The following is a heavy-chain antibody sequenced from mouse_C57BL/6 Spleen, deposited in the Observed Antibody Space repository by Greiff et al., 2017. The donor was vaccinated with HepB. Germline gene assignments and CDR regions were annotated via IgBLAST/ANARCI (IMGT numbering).Heavy chain of an antibody. J-gene: IGHJ3*01. D-gene: IGHD4-1*01. V-gene: IGHV5-6*01. CDR1: GFTFSSYG. CDR3: ARGALTRPFAY. Sequence: EVHLVESGGDLVKPGGSLKLSCAASGFTFSSYGMSWVRQTPDKRLEWVATISSGGSYTYYPDSVKGRFTISRDNAKNTLYLQMSSLKSEDTAMYYCARGALTRPFAYWGQGTLVTVSA. CDR2: ISSGGSYT.